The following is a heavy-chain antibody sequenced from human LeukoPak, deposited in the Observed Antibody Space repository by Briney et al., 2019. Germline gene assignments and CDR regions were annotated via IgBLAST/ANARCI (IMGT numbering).Heavy chain of an antibody. CDR3: ARGEHYYDSSGYYYY. V-gene: IGHV1-69*05. Sequence: GASVKVSCKASGGTFSSYAISWVRQAPGQGLERMGGIIPIFGTANYAQKFQGRVTITTDESTSTAYMELSSLRSEDTAVYYCARGEHYYDSSGYYYYWGQGTLVTVSS. CDR2: IIPIFGTA. CDR1: GGTFSSYA. D-gene: IGHD3-22*01. J-gene: IGHJ4*02.